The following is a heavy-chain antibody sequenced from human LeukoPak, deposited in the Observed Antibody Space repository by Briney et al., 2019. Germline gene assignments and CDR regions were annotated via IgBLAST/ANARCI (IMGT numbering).Heavy chain of an antibody. Sequence: SETLSLTCTVSGGSISSYYWSWIRQPPGKGLEWIGYIYYSGSTNYNPSLKSRVTISVDTSKNQFSLKLRSVTAADTAVYYCARSFDIVATILPDWFDPWGQGTLVTVSS. D-gene: IGHD5-12*01. CDR3: ARSFDIVATILPDWFDP. J-gene: IGHJ5*02. V-gene: IGHV4-59*01. CDR1: GGSISSYY. CDR2: IYYSGST.